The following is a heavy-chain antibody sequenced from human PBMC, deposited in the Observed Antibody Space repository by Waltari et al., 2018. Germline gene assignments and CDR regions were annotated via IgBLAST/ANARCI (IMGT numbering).Heavy chain of an antibody. CDR3: ARDRTDFDY. J-gene: IGHJ4*02. CDR2: ISSSSSTI. CDR1: GFTFRSYS. V-gene: IGHV3-48*01. Sequence: EVQLVESGGGLVQPGGSLRLSCAASGFTFRSYSMNWVRQAPGKGLEWVSYISSSSSTIYYADSVKGRFTISRDNAKNSLYLQMNSLRAEDTAVYYCARDRTDFDYWGQGTLVTVSS.